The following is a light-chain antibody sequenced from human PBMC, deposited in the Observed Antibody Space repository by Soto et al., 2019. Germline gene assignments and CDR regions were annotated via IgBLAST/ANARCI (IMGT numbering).Light chain of an antibody. V-gene: IGKV3-11*01. Sequence: EIVLTQSPATLSLSPGERATLSCRASQSVSTYLAWYQQKPGQAHRLLIYDASNRATGIPARFSGSGSGTDFTLTSSSLEPDDFAVYYCQRRSDWPSTFGGVTKVQLK. CDR1: QSVSTY. J-gene: IGKJ4*01. CDR3: QRRSDWPST. CDR2: DAS.